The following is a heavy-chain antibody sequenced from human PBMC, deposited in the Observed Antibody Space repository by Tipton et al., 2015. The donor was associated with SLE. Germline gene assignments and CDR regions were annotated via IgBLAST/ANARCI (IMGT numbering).Heavy chain of an antibody. CDR2: INHSGST. V-gene: IGHV4-34*01. D-gene: IGHD5-18*01. CDR3: ARAPRGYNYGVRVSYFDL. Sequence: LRLSCAVYGGSFSGYYWSWIRQPPGKGLEWIGEINHSGSTDYNPSLKSRVTISVDTSKNQFSLKLSSVTAADTAVYYCARAPRGYNYGVRVSYFDLWGRGTLVTVSS. CDR1: GGSFSGYY. J-gene: IGHJ2*01.